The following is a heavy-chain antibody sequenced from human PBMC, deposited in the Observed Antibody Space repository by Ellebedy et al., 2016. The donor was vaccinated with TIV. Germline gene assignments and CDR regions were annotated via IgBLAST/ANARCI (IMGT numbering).Heavy chain of an antibody. V-gene: IGHV3-21*01. D-gene: IGHD3-22*01. J-gene: IGHJ3*02. CDR2: ISSISSYI. Sequence: GESLKISXAASGFTFSSYSMNWVRQAPGKGLEWVSSISSISSYIYYADSVKGRFTISRDNAKNSLYLQVNSLRDEDTAVYYCARVRERDSSGYLRPRDAFDIWGQGTMVTVSS. CDR3: ARVRERDSSGYLRPRDAFDI. CDR1: GFTFSSYS.